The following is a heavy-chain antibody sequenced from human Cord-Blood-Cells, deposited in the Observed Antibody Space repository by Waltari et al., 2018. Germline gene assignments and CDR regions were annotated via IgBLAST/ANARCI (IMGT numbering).Heavy chain of an antibody. CDR3: ARDSLTGGGGSTTPLDY. J-gene: IGHJ4*02. Sequence: QVQLVQSGAEVKKPGASVKVSCKASGYTFTSYAMHWVRQAPGQRLEWMGWINAGNGNTKYSQKFQGRVTITRDTSASTAYMELSSLRSEDTAVYYCARDSLTGGGGSTTPLDYWGQGTLVTVSS. V-gene: IGHV1-3*01. D-gene: IGHD3-16*01. CDR1: GYTFTSYA. CDR2: INAGNGNT.